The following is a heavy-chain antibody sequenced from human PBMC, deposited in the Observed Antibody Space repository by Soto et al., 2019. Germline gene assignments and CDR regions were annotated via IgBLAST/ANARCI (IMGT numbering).Heavy chain of an antibody. V-gene: IGHV5-51*01. CDR1: GYSFTSYW. CDR2: IYPRDSDT. Sequence: PGESLKLSCKGSGYSFTSYWIGWVRQMPGKGLEWMGIIYPRDSDTRYSPSFQGQVTISADKSISTAYLQWSSLKASDTAMCYCLRLRATVTTPPWFDPWGQGTLVTVSS. D-gene: IGHD4-17*01. CDR3: LRLRATVTTPPWFDP. J-gene: IGHJ5*02.